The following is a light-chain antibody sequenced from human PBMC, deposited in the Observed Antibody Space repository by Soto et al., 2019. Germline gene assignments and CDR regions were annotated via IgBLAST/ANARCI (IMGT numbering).Light chain of an antibody. CDR2: DAS. J-gene: IGKJ3*01. V-gene: IGKV1-5*01. Sequence: DIQMTQSPSTLSASVGARFTITGRASQSVNTWLAWYQQKPGKAPVLLIYDASSLKSGVPSRFSGSGSGTEFTLTITSLQPDDFAIYYCQHYHGYPFTFGPGTKVDIK. CDR1: QSVNTW. CDR3: QHYHGYPFT.